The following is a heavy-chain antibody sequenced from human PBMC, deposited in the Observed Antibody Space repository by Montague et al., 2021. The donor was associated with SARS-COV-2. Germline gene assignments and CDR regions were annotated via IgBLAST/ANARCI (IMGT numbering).Heavy chain of an antibody. V-gene: IGHV4-61*02. CDR1: GGSISSSPYY. Sequence: TLSLTCTVSGGSISSSPYYWSWIRQPAGKGLEWIGRIYTSGRTYFNPSLKSRVTISVDTSKNQFSLKLSSVTAADTAVYYCARDSRQQLLGTYYYYYYMDVWGKGTTVTVSS. J-gene: IGHJ6*03. D-gene: IGHD6-13*01. CDR3: ARDSRQQLLGTYYYYYYMDV. CDR2: IYTSGRT.